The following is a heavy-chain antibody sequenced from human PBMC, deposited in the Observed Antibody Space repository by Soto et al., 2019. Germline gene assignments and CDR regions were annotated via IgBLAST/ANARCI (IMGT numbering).Heavy chain of an antibody. D-gene: IGHD6-19*01. V-gene: IGHV3-30*18. Sequence: GGSLRLSCAASGFTFSSYGMHWVRQAPGKGLEWVAVISYDGSNKYYADSVKGRFTISRDNSKNTLYLQMNSLRAEDTAVYYCAKILPRQWLAFDYWGQGTLVTVS. J-gene: IGHJ4*02. CDR3: AKILPRQWLAFDY. CDR1: GFTFSSYG. CDR2: ISYDGSNK.